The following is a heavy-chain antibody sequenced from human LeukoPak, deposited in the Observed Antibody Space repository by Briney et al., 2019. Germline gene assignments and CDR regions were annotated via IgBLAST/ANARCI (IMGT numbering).Heavy chain of an antibody. V-gene: IGHV3-74*01. CDR1: GFSFSSFW. CDR2: VNNEGTGT. D-gene: IGHD1-14*01. Sequence: GGSLRLPCAASGFSFSSFWMYWVRQVPGKGLLYVSRVNNEGTGTSYADSVKGRFTISRDNAKNTVYLQMNSLRDEDTAVYYCARGGPDHAFDIWGQGTMVTVSS. J-gene: IGHJ3*02. CDR3: ARGGPDHAFDI.